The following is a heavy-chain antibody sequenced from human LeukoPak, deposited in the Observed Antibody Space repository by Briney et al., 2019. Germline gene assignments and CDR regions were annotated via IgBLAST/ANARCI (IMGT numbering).Heavy chain of an antibody. CDR2: ISWNSGSI. Sequence: GGSLRLSCAASGFTFDDYAMHWVRQAPGKGLEWVSGISWNSGSIGYADSVKGRFTISRDNAKNSLYLQMNSLRAEDMALYYCAKDSSSGWWFGFDYWGQGTLVTVSS. CDR3: AKDSSSGWWFGFDY. J-gene: IGHJ4*02. D-gene: IGHD6-19*01. CDR1: GFTFDDYA. V-gene: IGHV3-9*03.